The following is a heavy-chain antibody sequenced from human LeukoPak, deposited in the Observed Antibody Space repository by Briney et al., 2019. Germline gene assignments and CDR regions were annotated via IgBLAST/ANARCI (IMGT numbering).Heavy chain of an antibody. Sequence: SETLSLTCTVSGGSISSYYWSWIRQPPGKGLEWIGSIYYSGSTYYNPSLKSRVTISVDTSKNQFSLKLSSVTAAGTAVYYCARSPDGYNLHFFDYWGQGTLVTVSS. CDR1: GGSISSYY. D-gene: IGHD5-24*01. J-gene: IGHJ4*02. CDR3: ARSPDGYNLHFFDY. V-gene: IGHV4-39*07. CDR2: IYYSGST.